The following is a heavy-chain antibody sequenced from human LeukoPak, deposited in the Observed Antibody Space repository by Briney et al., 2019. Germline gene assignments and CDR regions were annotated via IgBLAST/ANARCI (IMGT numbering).Heavy chain of an antibody. CDR1: GGTFSSYA. Sequence: PVKVSCKAPGGTFSSYAISWVRQAPGQGLEWMGRIIPIFGTANYAQKFQGRVTITTDESTSTAYMELSSLRSEDTAVYYCASSMITMVRGVLSWGQGTLVTVSS. V-gene: IGHV1-69*05. CDR3: ASSMITMVRGVLS. D-gene: IGHD3-10*01. CDR2: IIPIFGTA. J-gene: IGHJ4*02.